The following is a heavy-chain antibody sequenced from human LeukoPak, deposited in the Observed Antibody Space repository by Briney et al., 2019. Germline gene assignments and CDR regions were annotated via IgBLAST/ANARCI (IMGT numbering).Heavy chain of an antibody. Sequence: PSETLSLTCTVSGGSISSYYWSWIRQPPGKGLEWIGYIYYSGITNYNPSLESRVTISVDTSKNQFSLKLSSVTAADTAVYYCARGVYIAAAQYGYWGQGTLVTVSS. CDR1: GGSISSYY. CDR2: IYYSGIT. V-gene: IGHV4-59*01. D-gene: IGHD6-13*01. CDR3: ARGVYIAAAQYGY. J-gene: IGHJ4*02.